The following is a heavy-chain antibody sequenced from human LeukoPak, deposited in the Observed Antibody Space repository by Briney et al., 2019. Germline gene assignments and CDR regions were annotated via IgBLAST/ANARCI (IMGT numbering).Heavy chain of an antibody. D-gene: IGHD3-9*01. CDR2: ISSSSSYI. V-gene: IGHV3-21*01. CDR3: ARGLYDILTGFVFDY. CDR1: GFTFSSYS. Sequence: GGSQRLSCAASGFTFSSYSMNWVRQAPGKGLEWVSSISSSSSYIYYADSVKGRFTISRDNAKNSLYLQMNSLRAEDTAVYYCARGLYDILTGFVFDYWGQGTLVTVSS. J-gene: IGHJ4*02.